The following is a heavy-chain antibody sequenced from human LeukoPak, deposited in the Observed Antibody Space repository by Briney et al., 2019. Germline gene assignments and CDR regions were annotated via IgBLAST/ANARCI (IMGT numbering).Heavy chain of an antibody. Sequence: PSETLSLTCAVSGYSISSGYYWGWIRQPPGKGLEWIGSIYHSGSTYYNPSPKSRVTISVDTYKNQFSLKLSSVTAADTAVYYCARGPPRWLLTHWGQGTLVTVSS. CDR1: GYSISSGYY. D-gene: IGHD3-22*01. J-gene: IGHJ4*02. CDR2: IYHSGST. CDR3: ARGPPRWLLTH. V-gene: IGHV4-38-2*01.